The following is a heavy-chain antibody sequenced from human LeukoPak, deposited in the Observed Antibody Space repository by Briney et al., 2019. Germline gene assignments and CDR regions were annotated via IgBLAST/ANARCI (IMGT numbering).Heavy chain of an antibody. CDR3: ARAPHYSNYGPYYYGMDV. D-gene: IGHD4-11*01. CDR2: ISSSSSYT. V-gene: IGHV3-11*06. CDR1: GFTFSDYY. Sequence: GGSLRLSCAASGFTFSDYYMSWIRQAPGKGLEWVSCISSSSSYTNYADSVKGRFTISRDNAKNSLYLQMNSLRAEDTAVYYCARAPHYSNYGPYYYGMDVWGQGTTVTVSS. J-gene: IGHJ6*02.